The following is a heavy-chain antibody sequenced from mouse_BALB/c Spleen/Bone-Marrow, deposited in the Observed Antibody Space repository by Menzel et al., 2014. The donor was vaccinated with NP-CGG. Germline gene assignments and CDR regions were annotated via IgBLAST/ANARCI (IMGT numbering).Heavy chain of an antibody. CDR2: ILPGSGST. CDR1: GYTFSRYW. CDR3: ARDYGNYVWFAN. J-gene: IGHJ3*01. V-gene: IGHV1-9*01. D-gene: IGHD2-1*01. Sequence: QVQLQQSGAELMKPGASVKISCKATGYTFSRYWIEWVKQRPGHGLEWIGEILPGSGSTNYNEKFKGKATFTADTSSNTAYMQLSSLTSEDSAVYYCARDYGNYVWFANWGQGTLVTVSA.